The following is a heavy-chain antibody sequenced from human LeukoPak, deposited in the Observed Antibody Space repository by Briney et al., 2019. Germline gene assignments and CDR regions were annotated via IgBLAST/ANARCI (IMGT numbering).Heavy chain of an antibody. CDR2: ISGSGGSK. CDR3: ARDVTRIWSGYYPYWYFDL. V-gene: IGHV3-23*01. CDR1: GFTFSSYW. Sequence: GGSLRLSCAASGFTFSSYWMSWVRQAPGKGLEWVSGISGSGGSKYYADSVKGRFTISRDNAKNSLYLQMNSLRAEDTAVYYCARDVTRIWSGYYPYWYFDLWGRGTLVTVSS. D-gene: IGHD3-3*01. J-gene: IGHJ2*01.